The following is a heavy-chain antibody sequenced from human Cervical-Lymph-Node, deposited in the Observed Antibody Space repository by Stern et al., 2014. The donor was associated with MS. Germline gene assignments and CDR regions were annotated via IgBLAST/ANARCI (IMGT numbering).Heavy chain of an antibody. CDR2: IIPIFGTA. J-gene: IGHJ6*02. V-gene: IGHV1-69*01. D-gene: IGHD6-19*01. Sequence: QVQLMQSGAEVKKPGSSVKVSCKASGGTFSSYAISWVRQAPGQGLEWMGGIIPIFGTANYAQKFQGRVTITADESTSTAYMELSSLRSEDTAVYYCARDTGYSSGWYYYYYGMDVWGQGTTVTVSS. CDR1: GGTFSSYA. CDR3: ARDTGYSSGWYYYYYGMDV.